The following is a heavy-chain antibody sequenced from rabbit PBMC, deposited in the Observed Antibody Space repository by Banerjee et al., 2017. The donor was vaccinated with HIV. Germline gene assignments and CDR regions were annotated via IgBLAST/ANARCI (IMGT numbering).Heavy chain of an antibody. CDR3: ARSVMLLGRFNL. CDR1: GFSFSSSYW. CDR2: IYAGSSGST. Sequence: QEQLVESGGDLVKPEGSLTLTCTASGFSFSSSYWISWVRQAPGKGLEWIACIYAGSSGSTYYASWAKGRFTISKTSSTTVTLQMTSLTAADTATYFCARSVMLLGRFNLWGPGTLVT. J-gene: IGHJ4*01. D-gene: IGHD6-1*01. V-gene: IGHV1S45*01.